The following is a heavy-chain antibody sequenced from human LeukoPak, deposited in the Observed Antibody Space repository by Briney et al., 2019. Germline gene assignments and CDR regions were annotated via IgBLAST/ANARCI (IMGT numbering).Heavy chain of an antibody. CDR2: ISGSGGST. V-gene: IGHV3-23*01. CDR3: ARGHSSSWYYIDY. Sequence: PGGSLRLSCAASGFTFTSYAMSWVRQAPGKGLEWVSAISGSGGSTYYADSVKGRFTISRDNSKNTLYLQMNSLRAEDTAVYYCARGHSSSWYYIDYWGQGTLVTVSS. D-gene: IGHD6-13*01. J-gene: IGHJ4*02. CDR1: GFTFTSYA.